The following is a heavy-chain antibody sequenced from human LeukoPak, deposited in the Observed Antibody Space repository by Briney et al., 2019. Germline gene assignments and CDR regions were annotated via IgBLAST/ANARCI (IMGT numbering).Heavy chain of an antibody. CDR3: ARRFYYYGSGSYYNGFDY. CDR1: GGSFSGYY. CDR2: INHSGST. D-gene: IGHD3-10*01. Sequence: KASETLSLTCAVYGGSFSGYYWSWIRQPPGKGLEWIGEINHSGSTNYNPSLKSRVTISVDTSKNQFSLKLSSVTAADTAVYYCARRFYYYGSGSYYNGFDYWGQGTLVTVSS. J-gene: IGHJ4*02. V-gene: IGHV4-34*01.